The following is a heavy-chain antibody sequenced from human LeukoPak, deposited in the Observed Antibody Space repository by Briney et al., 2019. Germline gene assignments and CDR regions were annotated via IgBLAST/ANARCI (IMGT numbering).Heavy chain of an antibody. CDR3: AKFSYYYDSSGYFDK. J-gene: IGHJ4*02. D-gene: IGHD3-22*01. Sequence: GGSLRLSCAASGFTFRSFSMNWVRQAPGKGLEWVSVIDSSTTRIYYANSVRGRFTISRDNAKNSLDLQMNSLRPEDTAFYYCAKFSYYYDSSGYFDKWGQGTLVTVSS. V-gene: IGHV3-21*04. CDR1: GFTFRSFS. CDR2: IDSSTTRI.